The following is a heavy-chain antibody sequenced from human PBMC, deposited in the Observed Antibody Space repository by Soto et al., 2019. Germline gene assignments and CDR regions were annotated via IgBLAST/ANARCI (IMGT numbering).Heavy chain of an antibody. J-gene: IGHJ6*02. CDR2: IRHDGTNK. V-gene: IGHV3-33*01. CDR1: GFTFNSFG. Sequence: GGSLRLSCEASGFTFNSFGMHWVRQAPGKGLEWVAMIRHDGTNKYYVDSVKGRFTISRDNSKDTLYLQMNNLKASDTAMYYCARHSNMSPKYLYGMDVWGQGTTVTVSS. CDR3: ARHSNMSPKYLYGMDV. D-gene: IGHD3-10*02.